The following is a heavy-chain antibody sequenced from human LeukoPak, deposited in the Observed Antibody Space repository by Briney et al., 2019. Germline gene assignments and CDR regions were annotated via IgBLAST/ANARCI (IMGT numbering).Heavy chain of an antibody. D-gene: IGHD6-13*01. CDR1: GFTFSSFG. CDR2: IWYDGSNE. V-gene: IGHV3-33*01. CDR3: ARGLAAAYNWFDA. Sequence: GGSLRLSCAASGFTFSSFGMHWVRQAPGKGLEWVAVIWYDGSNEYYADSVKGRFTISRDNSQNMLYLQMDSLRAEDTSIYYCARGLAAAYNWFDAWGQGTLVTVSS. J-gene: IGHJ5*02.